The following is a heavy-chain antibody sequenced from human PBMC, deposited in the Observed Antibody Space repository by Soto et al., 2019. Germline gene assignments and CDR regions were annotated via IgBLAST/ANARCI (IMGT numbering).Heavy chain of an antibody. CDR3: ASGFVTTLHY. CDR1: GGSIGRGGYY. V-gene: IGHV4-31*03. CDR2: IYYSGST. Sequence: PSETLSLTCTVSGGSIGRGGYYWSWIRQHPGKGLEWIGYIYYSGSTYYNPSLKSRVTISVDTSKNQFSLKLSSVTAADTAVYSCASGFVTTLHYWGQGTLVTVSS. J-gene: IGHJ4*02. D-gene: IGHD4-17*01.